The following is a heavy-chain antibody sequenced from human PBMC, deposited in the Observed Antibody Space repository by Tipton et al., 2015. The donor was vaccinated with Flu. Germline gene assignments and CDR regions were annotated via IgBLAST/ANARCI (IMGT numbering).Heavy chain of an antibody. J-gene: IGHJ5*02. V-gene: IGHV4-4*07. Sequence: TLSLTCTVSGGSISSYYWSWIRQPAGKGLEWIGRIYTSGSTNYNPSLKSRVTMSVDTSKNQLSLRLASMTAADTAMYYCTRSSPGFDPWGQGTLVTVSS. CDR1: GGSISSYY. CDR3: TRSSPGFDP. D-gene: IGHD2-8*02. CDR2: IYTSGST.